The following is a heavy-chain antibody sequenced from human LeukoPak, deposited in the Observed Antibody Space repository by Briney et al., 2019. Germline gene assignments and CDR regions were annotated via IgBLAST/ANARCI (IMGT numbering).Heavy chain of an antibody. CDR3: ARPGIRDYFHYVDV. CDR2: INRHGAT. D-gene: IGHD4-17*01. V-gene: IGHV4-34*01. J-gene: IGHJ6*03. CDR1: GESFSDYNYY. Sequence: PSETLSLTCAVSGESFSDYNYYWTWFRQSPGKGLQWIGEINRHGATNYNPSLESRVSMSIDTSQNHFFLNLISVTAADTAVYYCARPGIRDYFHYVDVWGEGTTVTVS.